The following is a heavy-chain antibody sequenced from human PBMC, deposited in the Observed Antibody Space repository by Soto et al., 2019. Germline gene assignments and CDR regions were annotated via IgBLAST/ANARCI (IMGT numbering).Heavy chain of an antibody. Sequence: GASVKVSCKASGYTFTSYYMHWVRQAPGQGLEWMGIINPSGGSTSYAQKFQGRVTMTRDTSTSTVYMELSSLRSEDTAVYYCARGGGSIVVVIGGAFDIWGQGTMVTV. D-gene: IGHD3-22*01. CDR1: GYTFTSYY. J-gene: IGHJ3*02. CDR3: ARGGGSIVVVIGGAFDI. V-gene: IGHV1-46*01. CDR2: INPSGGST.